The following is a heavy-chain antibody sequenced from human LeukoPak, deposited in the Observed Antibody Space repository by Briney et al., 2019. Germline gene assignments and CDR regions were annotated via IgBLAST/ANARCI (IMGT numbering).Heavy chain of an antibody. CDR3: ARHLADFWSGDDAFDI. CDR1: GGSISSSSYY. CDR2: IYYSGST. V-gene: IGHV4-39*01. J-gene: IGHJ3*02. Sequence: PSETLSLTCTVSGGSISSSSYYWGWIRQPPGKGLEWIGSIYYSGSTYYNPSLKSRVTISVDTSRNQFSLKLSSVTAADTAVYYCARHLADFWSGDDAFDIWGQGTMVTVS. D-gene: IGHD3-3*01.